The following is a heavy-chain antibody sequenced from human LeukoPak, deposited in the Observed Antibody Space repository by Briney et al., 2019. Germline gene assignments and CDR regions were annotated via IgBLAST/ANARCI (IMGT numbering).Heavy chain of an antibody. Sequence: GGSLRLSCAASGFTFSSYWMSWIRQAPGKGLEWVANIKQDGSEKYYVDSVKGRFTISRDNAKNSLYLQMNSLRAEDTAAYYCAREPNMKWELPQIDYWGQGTLVTVSS. D-gene: IGHD1-26*01. J-gene: IGHJ4*02. CDR3: AREPNMKWELPQIDY. V-gene: IGHV3-7*01. CDR2: IKQDGSEK. CDR1: GFTFSSYW.